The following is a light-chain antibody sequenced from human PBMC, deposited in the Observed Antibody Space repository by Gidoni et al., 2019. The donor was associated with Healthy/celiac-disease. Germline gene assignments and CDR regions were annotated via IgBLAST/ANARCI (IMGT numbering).Light chain of an antibody. V-gene: IGKV1-39*01. CDR1: QSISSY. Sequence: DLQMTQSPSSLSASVGDRVTITCRASQSISSYLNWYQQKPGKAPKLLIYAASSLQSGVPSRFSGSGSGTDFTLTISSLQPEDFATYYCQQSYSTPCTFGQXTKVEIK. CDR3: QQSYSTPCT. CDR2: AAS. J-gene: IGKJ1*01.